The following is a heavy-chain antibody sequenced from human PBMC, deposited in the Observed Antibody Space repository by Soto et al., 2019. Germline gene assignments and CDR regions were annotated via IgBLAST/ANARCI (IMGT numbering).Heavy chain of an antibody. Sequence: QVQLQQWGAGLLKPSETLSLTCAVYGGSFSGYYWSWIRQPPGKGLEWIGEINHSGSTNYNPSLKGRVTISVDTSKNQFSLKLSSVTGADTAVYYCARGKGYCSGGSCYSPFDYWGQGTLVTVSS. CDR1: GGSFSGYY. D-gene: IGHD2-15*01. V-gene: IGHV4-34*01. CDR2: INHSGST. CDR3: ARGKGYCSGGSCYSPFDY. J-gene: IGHJ4*02.